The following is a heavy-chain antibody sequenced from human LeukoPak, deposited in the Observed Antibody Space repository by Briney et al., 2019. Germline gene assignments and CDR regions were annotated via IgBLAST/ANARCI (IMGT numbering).Heavy chain of an antibody. V-gene: IGHV1-69*13. D-gene: IGHD3-9*01. CDR1: GGTFSSYA. CDR3: ARGGLYYDILTGGLLGY. Sequence: SVKVSCKASGGTFSSYAISWVRQAPGQGLEWMGGIIPIFGTANYAQKFQGRVTITADESTSTAYMELSSLRPEDTAVYYCARGGLYYDILTGGLLGYWGQGTLVTVSS. J-gene: IGHJ4*02. CDR2: IIPIFGTA.